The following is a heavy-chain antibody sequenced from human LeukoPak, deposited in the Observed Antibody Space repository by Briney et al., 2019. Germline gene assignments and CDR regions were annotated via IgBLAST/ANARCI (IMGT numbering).Heavy chain of an antibody. V-gene: IGHV4-38-2*01. CDR3: ARQAIAATGNWFDP. CDR2: IYHSGST. CDR1: GYSISSGYY. D-gene: IGHD6-13*01. Sequence: SETLSLTCAVSGYSISSGYYWGWIRQPPGKGLEWIGSIYHSGSTYYNPSLKSRVTISVDMSKNQFSLKLTSVTAADTAVYYCARQAIAATGNWFDPWGQGTLVTVSS. J-gene: IGHJ5*02.